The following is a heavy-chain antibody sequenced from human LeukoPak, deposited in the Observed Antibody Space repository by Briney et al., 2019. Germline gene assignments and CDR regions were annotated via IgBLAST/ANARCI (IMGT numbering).Heavy chain of an antibody. CDR1: GFSFSGHW. CDR2: ISPTGSTT. D-gene: IGHD5-18*01. CDR3: ARDLAYSSDY. Sequence: GGSLRLSCTASGFSFSGHWMHWARQLPGKGLVWVSRISPTGSTTSYADSVKGRFTVSRDNAKNTLFLQMNNLRAEDTAVYYCARDLAYSSDYWGQGTLVTVSS. V-gene: IGHV3-74*01. J-gene: IGHJ4*02.